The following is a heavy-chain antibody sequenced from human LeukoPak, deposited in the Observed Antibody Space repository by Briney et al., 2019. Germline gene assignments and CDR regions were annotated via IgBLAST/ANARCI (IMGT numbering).Heavy chain of an antibody. D-gene: IGHD2-2*01. CDR2: ISAYNGNT. CDR3: ARSTPCIVVVPAAPTFDY. V-gene: IGHV1-18*01. CDR1: GYTFTSYG. Sequence: ASVKVSCKASGYTFTSYGISWVRQAPGQGLEWMGWISAYNGNTNYAQKLQGRVTMTTDTSTSTAYMELRSLRSDDTAVYYCARSTPCIVVVPAAPTFDYWGQGTLVTVSS. J-gene: IGHJ4*02.